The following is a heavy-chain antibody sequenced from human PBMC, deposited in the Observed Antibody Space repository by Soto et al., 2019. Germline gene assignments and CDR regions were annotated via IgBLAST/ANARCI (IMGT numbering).Heavy chain of an antibody. CDR3: AAPLGYCSGGSCFPFGMDV. D-gene: IGHD2-15*01. CDR1: GFTFTSSA. V-gene: IGHV1-58*01. CDR2: IVVGSGNT. Sequence: GASLKVSCKSSGFTFTSSAVQWVRQARGQRLEWTGWIVVGSGNTNYAQKFQERVTITRDMSTSTAYMELSSLRSEDTAVYYCAAPLGYCSGGSCFPFGMDVWGQGTTVTVSS. J-gene: IGHJ6*02.